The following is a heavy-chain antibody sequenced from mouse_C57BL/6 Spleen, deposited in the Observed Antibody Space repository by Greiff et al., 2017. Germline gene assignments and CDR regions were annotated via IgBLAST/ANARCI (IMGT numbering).Heavy chain of an antibody. D-gene: IGHD1-1*01. CDR2: IHPNSGST. V-gene: IGHV1-64*01. CDR3: ARLYYGNSDWYFDD. Sequence: QVQLQQPGAELVKPGASVKLSCKASGYTFTSYWMHWVKQRPGQGLEWIGMIHPNSGSTNYNEKFKSKATLTVDKSSSTAYMQLSSLTSEDSAVYYCARLYYGNSDWYFDDWGTGTTVTVSS. J-gene: IGHJ1*03. CDR1: GYTFTSYW.